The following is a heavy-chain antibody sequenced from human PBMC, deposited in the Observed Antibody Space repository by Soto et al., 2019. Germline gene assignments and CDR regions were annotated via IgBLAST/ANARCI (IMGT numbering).Heavy chain of an antibody. CDR1: GYIFKNYG. V-gene: IGHV1-18*01. CDR2: ISPYNGNT. J-gene: IGHJ5*02. D-gene: IGHD2-15*01. CDR3: ARGGVGYCSGGSCPHNWFGP. Sequence: ASVKVSCKASGYIFKNYGVSWVRQAPGQGLEWMGWISPYNGNTNYAQKFRGRVTMTTDTSTSTAYMELRSLTSDDTAVYHCARGGVGYCSGGSCPHNWFGPWGQGTLVTVSS.